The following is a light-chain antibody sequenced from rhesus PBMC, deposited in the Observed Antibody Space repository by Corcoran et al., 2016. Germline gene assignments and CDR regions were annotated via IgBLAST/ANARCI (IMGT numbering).Light chain of an antibody. CDR2: DGG. CDR3: LSFTGTNTYV. J-gene: IGLJ1*01. Sequence: QAALTQPPSVSGSPGQSVTISCTGSNSDIGHNTYVSWYQHHPGRAPKVIIYDGGQRPSGISDRFSGSKSGNTATLTISGLQAADEADYSCLSFTGTNTYVFGGGTRPTVL. CDR1: NSDIGHNTY. V-gene: IGLV2-23*01.